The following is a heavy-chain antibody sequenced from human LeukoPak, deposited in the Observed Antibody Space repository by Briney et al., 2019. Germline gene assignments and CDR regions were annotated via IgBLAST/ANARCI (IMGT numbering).Heavy chain of an antibody. CDR2: ISSDGSIT. CDR3: ARSRYCGGDCYSFDY. J-gene: IGHJ4*02. V-gene: IGHV3-74*01. Sequence: SGGSLRLSCAASGFTFSTYWMHWVRQAPGKGLVWVSRISSDGSITGYADSVKGRFTISRDNAKNTLYLQMNSLRAEDTAVYYCARSRYCGGDCYSFDYWGQGTLVTVSS. D-gene: IGHD2-21*02. CDR1: GFTFSTYW.